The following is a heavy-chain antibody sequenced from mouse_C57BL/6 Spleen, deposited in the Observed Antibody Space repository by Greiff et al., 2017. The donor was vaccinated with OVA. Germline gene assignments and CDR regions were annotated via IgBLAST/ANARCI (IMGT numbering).Heavy chain of an antibody. CDR3: ARRDGNYVYFDY. CDR1: GYTFTSYW. V-gene: IGHV1-64*01. J-gene: IGHJ2*01. CDR2: IHPNSGST. D-gene: IGHD2-1*01. Sequence: VQLQQSGAELVKPGASVKLSCKASGYTFTSYWMHWVKQRPGQGLEWIGMIHPNSGSTNYNEKFKSKATLTVDKSSSTAYMQLSSLTSEDSAVYYCARRDGNYVYFDYWGQGTTLTVSS.